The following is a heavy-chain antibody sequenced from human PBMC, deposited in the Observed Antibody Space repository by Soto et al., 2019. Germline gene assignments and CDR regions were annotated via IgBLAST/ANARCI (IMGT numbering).Heavy chain of an antibody. CDR3: ARVGGVAARTFDY. D-gene: IGHD6-6*01. CDR2: IYYSGST. Sequence: KPSETLSLTCTVSGGSINDFYWSWIRQPPGKGLERIGYIYYSGSTDYNPSLKGRVTISVDTSKNQFSLKLRSVTAADTAVYYCARVGGVAARTFDYWGQGTLVTVSS. CDR1: GGSINDFY. J-gene: IGHJ4*02. V-gene: IGHV4-59*01.